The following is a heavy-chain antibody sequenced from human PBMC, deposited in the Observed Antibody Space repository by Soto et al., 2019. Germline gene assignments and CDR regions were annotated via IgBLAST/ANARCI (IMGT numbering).Heavy chain of an antibody. CDR3: ARAQNYGDSTYYDF. V-gene: IGHV5-51*01. CDR2: IYPGDSDP. J-gene: IGHJ4*02. Sequence: GQTLKISCKSSGYSFTSYWIGWVRQMPGKGLEWMGIIYPGDSDPRYSPSFQGQVTISADKSISTAYLQWTNLKSSDTAMYYCARAQNYGDSTYYDFWGPGTRVTVSS. CDR1: GYSFTSYW. D-gene: IGHD4-17*01.